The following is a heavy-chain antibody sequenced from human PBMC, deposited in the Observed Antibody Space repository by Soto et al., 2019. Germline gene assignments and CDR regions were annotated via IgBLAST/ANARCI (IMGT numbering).Heavy chain of an antibody. J-gene: IGHJ6*02. CDR3: EKGRGSYSYYYGMDV. D-gene: IGHD1-26*01. CDR2: ISGSGGST. V-gene: IGHV3-23*01. Sequence: GGSLRLSCAASGFTFSSYAMSWVRQAPGKGLEWVSAISGSGGSTYYADSVKGWFTISRDNSKNTLYLQMNSLRAEDTAVYYCEKGRGSYSYYYGMDVWGQGTTVTVSS. CDR1: GFTFSSYA.